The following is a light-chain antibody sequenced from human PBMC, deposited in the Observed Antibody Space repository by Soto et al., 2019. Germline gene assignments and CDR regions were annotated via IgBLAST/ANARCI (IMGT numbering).Light chain of an antibody. CDR3: QQYFGSLYT. V-gene: IGKV3-20*01. CDR1: QSISSTY. J-gene: IGKJ2*01. CDR2: AAS. Sequence: SGLTQSPATLSSSPGEGATLSCRTSQSISSTYLAWYQQRRGQAPRLLIYAASSRATGIPERFSGSGSGTDFTLTISRLEPEDFAVYYCQQYFGSLYTFGQGTKVEIK.